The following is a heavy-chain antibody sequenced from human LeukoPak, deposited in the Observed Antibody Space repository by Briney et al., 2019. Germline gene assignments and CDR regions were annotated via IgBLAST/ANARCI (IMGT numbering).Heavy chain of an antibody. V-gene: IGHV4-4*07. Sequence: GSLRLSCAASGFIFSNFAMSWIRQPAGKGLEWIGRIYTSGSTNYNPSLKSRVTMSVDTSKNQFSLKLNSVTAADTAVYYCAREKGASKLYCSSTSCYGRSPHGGYYYYMDVWGKGTTVTISS. CDR1: GFIFSNFA. CDR3: AREKGASKLYCSSTSCYGRSPHGGYYYYMDV. D-gene: IGHD2-2*01. J-gene: IGHJ6*03. CDR2: IYTSGST.